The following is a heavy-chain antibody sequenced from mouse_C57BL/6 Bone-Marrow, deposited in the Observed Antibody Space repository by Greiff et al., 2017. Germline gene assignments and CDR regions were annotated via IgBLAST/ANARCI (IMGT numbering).Heavy chain of an antibody. Sequence: EVKVEESEGGLVQPGSSMKLSCTASGFTFSDYYMAWVRQVPEKGLEWVANINYDGSSTYYLDSLKSRFIISGDNAKNILYLQMSSLKSEDTATYYCARLTTVVFDYWGQGTTLTVSS. J-gene: IGHJ2*01. D-gene: IGHD1-1*01. V-gene: IGHV5-16*01. CDR2: INYDGSST. CDR1: GFTFSDYY. CDR3: ARLTTVVFDY.